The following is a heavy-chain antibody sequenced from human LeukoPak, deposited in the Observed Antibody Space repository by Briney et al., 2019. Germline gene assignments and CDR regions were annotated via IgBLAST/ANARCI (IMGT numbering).Heavy chain of an antibody. CDR1: GGSFSGYY. CDR2: INHSGST. V-gene: IGHV4-34*01. D-gene: IGHD3-10*01. J-gene: IGHJ6*02. Sequence: SETLSLTCAVYGGSFSGYYWSWIRQPPGKGLEWIGEINHSGSTNYNPSLKSRVTISVDTSKNQFSLKLSSVTAADTAVYYCARGRYYYGSGSYLRFDGMDVWGQGTTVTVSS. CDR3: ARGRYYYGSGSYLRFDGMDV.